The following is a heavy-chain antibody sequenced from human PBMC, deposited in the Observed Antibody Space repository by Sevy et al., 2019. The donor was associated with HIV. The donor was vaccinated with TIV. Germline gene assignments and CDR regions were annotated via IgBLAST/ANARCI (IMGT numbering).Heavy chain of an antibody. V-gene: IGHV1-2*06. CDR1: GYAFTGYY. CDR3: ARAPTDFWTGGMDV. Sequence: ASVKVSCKASGYAFTGYYIHWVRQAPGQGLEWMGRINPISGGTDDPQKFQGRDTMSRDTSISTAYMDVTRLRSDDTAVYYCARAPTDFWTGGMDVWGQGTVVTVSS. J-gene: IGHJ6*02. D-gene: IGHD3-3*01. CDR2: INPISGGT.